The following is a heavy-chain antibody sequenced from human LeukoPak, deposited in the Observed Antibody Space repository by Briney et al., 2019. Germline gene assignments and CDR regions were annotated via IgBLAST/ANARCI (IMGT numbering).Heavy chain of an antibody. D-gene: IGHD3-10*01. CDR2: VSISGGSS. Sequence: GGSLRLSCAASGFNFNYYAMSWVRQAPGKGLEWVSTVSISGGSSYSADSVKGRFTISRDNSKNTLYLQMNSLRAEDTAVYYCANSVLLWFDGMDVWGQGTTVTVSS. J-gene: IGHJ6*02. CDR3: ANSVLLWFDGMDV. V-gene: IGHV3-23*01. CDR1: GFNFNYYA.